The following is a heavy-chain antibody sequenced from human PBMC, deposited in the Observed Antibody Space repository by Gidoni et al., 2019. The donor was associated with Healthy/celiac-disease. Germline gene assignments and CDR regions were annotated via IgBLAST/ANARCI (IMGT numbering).Heavy chain of an antibody. J-gene: IGHJ4*02. D-gene: IGHD5-18*01. CDR3: ARGGTAMVVGFDY. V-gene: IGHV3-53*01. CDR2: IYSGGST. Sequence: EVQLVESGGGLIQPGGSLRLSCAASGFTVSSNYMSWVRQAPGKGVEWVSVIYSGGSTYYADSVKGRFTISRDNSKNTLYLQMNSLRAEDTAVYYCARGGTAMVVGFDYWGQGTLVTVSS. CDR1: GFTVSSNY.